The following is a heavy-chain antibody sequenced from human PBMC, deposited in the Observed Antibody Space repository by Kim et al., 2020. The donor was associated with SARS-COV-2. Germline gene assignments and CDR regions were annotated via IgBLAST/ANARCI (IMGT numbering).Heavy chain of an antibody. Sequence: SETLSLTCIVSGGSISSYYWSWIRQPPGKGLEWLGYIYYSGSTNYNPSLKSRVTISVDTSKNQFSLKLSSVTAADTAVYYFARHMYASGRVYYYGMDVWG. D-gene: IGHD3-10*01. CDR2: IYYSGST. V-gene: IGHV4-59*08. J-gene: IGHJ6*01. CDR3: ARHMYASGRVYYYGMDV. CDR1: GGSISSYY.